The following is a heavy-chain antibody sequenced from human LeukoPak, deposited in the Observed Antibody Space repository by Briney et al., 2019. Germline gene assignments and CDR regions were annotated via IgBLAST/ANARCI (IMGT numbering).Heavy chain of an antibody. CDR2: ISSSGSSI. CDR3: AREYFSAWYDY. CDR1: GFTFSSYE. D-gene: IGHD6-19*01. J-gene: IGHJ4*02. V-gene: IGHV3-48*03. Sequence: QPGGSLRLSCAASGFTFSSYEMNWVRQAPGKGLEWVSYISSSGSSIYYADSVKGRFTISRDNVKNSLCLQMNSLRAEDTAVYYCAREYFSAWYDYWGQGTLVTVSS.